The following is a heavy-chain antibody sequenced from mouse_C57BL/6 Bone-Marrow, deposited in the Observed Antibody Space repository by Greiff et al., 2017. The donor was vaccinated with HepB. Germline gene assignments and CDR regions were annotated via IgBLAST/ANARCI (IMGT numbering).Heavy chain of an antibody. CDR2: ISDGGSYT. CDR3: ARDLSYYYGSSYGYFDV. V-gene: IGHV5-4*01. Sequence: EVQLVESGGGLVKPGGSLKLSCAASGFTFSSYAMSWVRQTPEKRLEWVATISDGGSYTYYPDNVKGRFTISRDNAKNNLYLQMSHLKSEDTAMYYCARDLSYYYGSSYGYFDVWGTGTTVTVSS. J-gene: IGHJ1*03. D-gene: IGHD1-1*01. CDR1: GFTFSSYA.